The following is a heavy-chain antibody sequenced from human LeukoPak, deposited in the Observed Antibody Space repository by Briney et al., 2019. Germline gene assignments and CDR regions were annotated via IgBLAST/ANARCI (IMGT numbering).Heavy chain of an antibody. J-gene: IGHJ6*03. D-gene: IGHD2-2*01. CDR2: IYTSASGSI. Sequence: SETLSLTCSVSGDYISSSYWSWIRQPAGKGLEWIGRIYTSASGSINSNPSLKSRVTMSVDTSKNQFSLKLTSVTAADTAVYYCARVMVYCSSSSCYEYYMDVWGKGTTVIVSS. CDR1: GDYISSSY. V-gene: IGHV4-4*07. CDR3: ARVMVYCSSSSCYEYYMDV.